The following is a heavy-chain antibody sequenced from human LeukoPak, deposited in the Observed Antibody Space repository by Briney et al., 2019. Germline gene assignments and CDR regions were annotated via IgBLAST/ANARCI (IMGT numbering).Heavy chain of an antibody. Sequence: GSLRLSCAASGFTFSSYWMSWVRQAPGKGLEWVANIKQDGSEKYYVDSVKDRFTISRDNAKNSLYLQMNSLRAEDTAVYYCARPFYDSSGSHFDYWGQGTLVTVSS. CDR3: ARPFYDSSGSHFDY. CDR2: IKQDGSEK. V-gene: IGHV3-7*01. CDR1: GFTFSSYW. D-gene: IGHD3-22*01. J-gene: IGHJ4*02.